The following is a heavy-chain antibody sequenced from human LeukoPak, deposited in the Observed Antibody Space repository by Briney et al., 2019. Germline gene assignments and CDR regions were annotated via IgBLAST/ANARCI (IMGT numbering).Heavy chain of an antibody. V-gene: IGHV1-69*05. D-gene: IGHD3-22*01. Sequence: ASVKVSCKASGGTFSSYAISWVRQAPGQGLEWMGRIIPILGTADYAQKSQGRVTITTDESTSTAYMELSSLRSEDTAVYYCASIDSSGYYSSDAFDIWGQGTMVTVSS. CDR3: ASIDSSGYYSSDAFDI. J-gene: IGHJ3*02. CDR1: GGTFSSYA. CDR2: IIPILGTA.